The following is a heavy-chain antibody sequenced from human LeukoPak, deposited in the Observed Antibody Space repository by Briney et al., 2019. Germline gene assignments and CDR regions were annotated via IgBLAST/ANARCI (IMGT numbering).Heavy chain of an antibody. V-gene: IGHV4-61*02. J-gene: IGHJ6*03. CDR1: GDSISSGDYY. D-gene: IGHD5-18*01. CDR2: ISSSGST. Sequence: SETLSLTCTVSGDSISSGDYYWSWIRQPAGEGLEWIGRISSSGSTNYNPSLKSRVTISVDTSKNQFSLKLSSVTAADTAVYYCAGTTEGGYTYNYFYYYYMDVWGKGTTVTISS. CDR3: AGTTEGGYTYNYFYYYYMDV.